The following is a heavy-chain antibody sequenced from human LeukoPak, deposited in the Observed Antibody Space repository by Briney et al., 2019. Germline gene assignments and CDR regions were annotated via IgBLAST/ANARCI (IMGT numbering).Heavy chain of an antibody. Sequence: ASVKVSCKAFGYTFTGYYMHWVRQAPGQGLEWMGWINPNSGGTNYAQKFQGRVTMTRDTSISTAYMELSRLRSDDTAVYYCARHRSGSYRTFDYWGQGTLVTVSS. CDR3: ARHRSGSYRTFDY. D-gene: IGHD1-26*01. CDR1: GYTFTGYY. V-gene: IGHV1-2*02. CDR2: INPNSGGT. J-gene: IGHJ4*02.